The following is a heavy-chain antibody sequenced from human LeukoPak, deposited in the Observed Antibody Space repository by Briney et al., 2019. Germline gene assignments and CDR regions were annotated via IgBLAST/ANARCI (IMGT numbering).Heavy chain of an antibody. D-gene: IGHD3-22*01. V-gene: IGHV3-48*02. CDR2: ISSSSSTI. Sequence: GGSLRLSCAASGFTVSSNYMNWVRQAPGKGLEWVSYISSSSSTIYYADSVKGRFTISRDNAKNSLYLQMNSLRDEDTAVYYCARNTLTYYYDSSGYSDYWGQGTLVTVSS. CDR3: ARNTLTYYYDSSGYSDY. J-gene: IGHJ4*02. CDR1: GFTVSSNY.